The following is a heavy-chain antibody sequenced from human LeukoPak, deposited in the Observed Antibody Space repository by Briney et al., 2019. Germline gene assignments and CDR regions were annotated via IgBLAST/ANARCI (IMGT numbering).Heavy chain of an antibody. V-gene: IGHV3-49*03. Sequence: GGSLRLSCTAPGFTFGDYAMSWFRQAPGKGLEWVGFIRSKAYGGTTEYAASVKGRFTISRDDSKSIAYLQMNSLRTEDTAVYYCTRAVATVTPTPRYAFDIWGQGTMVTVSS. CDR3: TRAVATVTPTPRYAFDI. J-gene: IGHJ3*02. D-gene: IGHD4-17*01. CDR1: GFTFGDYA. CDR2: IRSKAYGGTT.